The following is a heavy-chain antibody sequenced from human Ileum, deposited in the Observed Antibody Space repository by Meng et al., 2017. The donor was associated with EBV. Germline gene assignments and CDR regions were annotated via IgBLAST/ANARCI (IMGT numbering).Heavy chain of an antibody. D-gene: IGHD2-21*02. CDR2: MSYTGST. J-gene: IGHJ4*02. Sequence: QAPLQESGPGLVKPSETLSLTCSVSNGSVSSYGYYWTWIRQPPGKGLEWIGYMSYTGSTNYKSTLKSRVTISVDKSKNQFSLKLSSVTAADTAVYYCARERGGGDRGIQWGQGTLVTVSS. CDR1: NGSVSSYGYY. CDR3: ARERGGGDRGIQ. V-gene: IGHV4-61*08.